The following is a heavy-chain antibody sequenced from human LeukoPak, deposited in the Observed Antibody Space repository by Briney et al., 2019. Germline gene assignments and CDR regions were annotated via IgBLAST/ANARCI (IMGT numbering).Heavy chain of an antibody. CDR2: INHSGST. J-gene: IGHJ4*02. CDR1: GGSLSGHY. V-gene: IGHV4-34*01. CDR3: AREYSSSSTSFDY. Sequence: SETLSLTCGVYGGSLSGHYWSWIRQPPGKGLEWIGEINHSGSTNYNPSLKSRVTISVDTSRSQLSLKLSSVTAADTAVYYCAREYSSSSTSFDYWGQGTLVTVSS. D-gene: IGHD6-6*01.